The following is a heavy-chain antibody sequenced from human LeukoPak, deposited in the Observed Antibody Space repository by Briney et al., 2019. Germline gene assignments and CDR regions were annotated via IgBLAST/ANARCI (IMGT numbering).Heavy chain of an antibody. D-gene: IGHD3-10*01. V-gene: IGHV4-4*02. CDR1: GGSISSSNW. CDR2: IYHSGST. CDR3: ARDPHLFGGFDY. Sequence: SETLSLTCAVSGGSISSSNWWSWVRPPPGKGLEWIGEIYHSGSTNYNPSLKSRVTISVDKSKNQFSLKLSSVTAADTAVYYCARDPHLFGGFDYWGQGTLVTVSS. J-gene: IGHJ4*02.